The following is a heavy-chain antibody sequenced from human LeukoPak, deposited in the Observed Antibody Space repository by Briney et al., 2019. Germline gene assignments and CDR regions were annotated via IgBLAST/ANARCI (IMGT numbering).Heavy chain of an antibody. CDR3: APGGYKYYYDSSGYFLGAFDI. J-gene: IGHJ3*02. Sequence: GGSLRLSCAASGFTFSSYAMSWVRQAPGKGLEWVSAISGSGGSTYYADSVKGRFTISRDNSKNTLYLQMNSLRDEATAVYYCAPGGYKYYYDSSGYFLGAFDIWGPGTMVTVSS. D-gene: IGHD3-22*01. CDR2: ISGSGGST. V-gene: IGHV3-23*01. CDR1: GFTFSSYA.